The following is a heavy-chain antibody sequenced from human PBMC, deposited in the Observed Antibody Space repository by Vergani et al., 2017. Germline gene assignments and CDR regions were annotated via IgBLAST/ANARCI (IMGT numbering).Heavy chain of an antibody. D-gene: IGHD3-10*02. Sequence: QVQLLQSGSEVKKPGASVRISCEASGYTFNNYPLIWVRQAPGQGLEFMGWINSNSGNPTYAPGFTGRFVFSLDTSVSTTYLHISSIEPEDTAVYYCARDPSVRESPGGRFEYWGQGTLVTVSS. J-gene: IGHJ4*02. V-gene: IGHV7-4-1*02. CDR3: ARDPSVRESPGGRFEY. CDR2: INSNSGNP. CDR1: GYTFNNYP.